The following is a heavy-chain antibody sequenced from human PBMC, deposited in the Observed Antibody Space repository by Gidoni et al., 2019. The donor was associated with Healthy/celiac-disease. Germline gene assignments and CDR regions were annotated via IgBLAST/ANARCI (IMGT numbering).Heavy chain of an antibody. J-gene: IGHJ4*02. CDR1: GFPFSSYA. V-gene: IGHV3-23*01. Sequence: EVQLLESGGGLVQPGGSLRLSCAASGFPFSSYAMSWVRQAPGKGLEWVSASSGSGGSTYYADSVKGRFTISRDNSKNTLYLQMNSLRAEDTAVYYCAKDLSPYSSSWSFDYWGQGTLVTVSS. D-gene: IGHD6-13*01. CDR2: SSGSGGST. CDR3: AKDLSPYSSSWSFDY.